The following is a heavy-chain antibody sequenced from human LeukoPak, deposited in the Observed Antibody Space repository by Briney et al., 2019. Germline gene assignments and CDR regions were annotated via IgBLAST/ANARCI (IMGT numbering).Heavy chain of an antibody. CDR3: ARDRGWFGELFPTIPIDY. V-gene: IGHV1-18*01. Sequence: GASVKVSCKASGYTFTSYGISWVRQAPGQGLEWMGWISAYNGNTNYAQKLQGRVTMTTDTSTSTAYMELRSLRSDDTAVYYCARDRGWFGELFPTIPIDYWGQGTLVTVSS. CDR1: GYTFTSYG. CDR2: ISAYNGNT. J-gene: IGHJ4*02. D-gene: IGHD3-10*01.